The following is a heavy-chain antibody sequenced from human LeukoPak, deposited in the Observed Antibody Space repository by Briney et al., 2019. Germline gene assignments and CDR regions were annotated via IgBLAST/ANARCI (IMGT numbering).Heavy chain of an antibody. V-gene: IGHV3-21*01. J-gene: IGHJ4*02. CDR1: GFPFSSYG. CDR3: ARDQLSSSSWYEWWIDY. CDR2: ISSSSSYI. D-gene: IGHD6-13*01. Sequence: PGGSLRLSCAASGFPFSSYGMSWVRQAPGKGLEWVSSISSSSSYIYYADSVKGRFTISRDNAKNSLYLPMNSLRAEDTAVYYCARDQLSSSSWYEWWIDYWGQGTLVTVSS.